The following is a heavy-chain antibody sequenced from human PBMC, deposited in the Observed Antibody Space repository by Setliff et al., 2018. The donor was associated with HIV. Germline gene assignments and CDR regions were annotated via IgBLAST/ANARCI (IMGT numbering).Heavy chain of an antibody. Sequence: ASVKVSCKTSGYSFSSHPIHWVRQAPGQRPEWMGWIKTGNGDTQYSQKFRDRVTITRDTSADTVYMELSSLRSEDTAVYYCARDHRPNYYDNSGSPGYWGQGTLVTVSS. D-gene: IGHD3-22*01. CDR3: ARDHRPNYYDNSGSPGY. J-gene: IGHJ4*02. V-gene: IGHV1-3*04. CDR2: IKTGNGDT. CDR1: GYSFSSHP.